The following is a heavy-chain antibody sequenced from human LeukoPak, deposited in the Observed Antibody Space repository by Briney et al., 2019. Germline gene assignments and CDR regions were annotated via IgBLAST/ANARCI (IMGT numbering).Heavy chain of an antibody. V-gene: IGHV3-30*04. D-gene: IGHD6-13*01. CDR1: GFTFSSYA. Sequence: PGGSLRLSCAASGFTFSSYAMHWVRQTPGKGLEWVAVISYDGSNKYYADSVKGRFTISRDNSKNTLFLQMNSLRVEDTAIYYCARDLKAAADYYFDYWGQGTLVTVSS. CDR3: ARDLKAAADYYFDY. CDR2: ISYDGSNK. J-gene: IGHJ4*02.